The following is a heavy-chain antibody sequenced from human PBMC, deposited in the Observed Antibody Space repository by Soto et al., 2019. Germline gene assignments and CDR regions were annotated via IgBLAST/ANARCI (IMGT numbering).Heavy chain of an antibody. CDR1: GFTFSSYW. V-gene: IGHV3-7*05. CDR3: ARDISGWDGGVDY. Sequence: EVQLVESGGGLVQPGGSLRLSCAASGFTFSSYWMSWVRQAPGKGLEWVANIKQDGSEKYYVDSVKGRFTISRDNAKNSLYLQMNRLRAEDTAVYYCARDISGWDGGVDYWGQGALVTVSS. CDR2: IKQDGSEK. J-gene: IGHJ4*02. D-gene: IGHD6-19*01.